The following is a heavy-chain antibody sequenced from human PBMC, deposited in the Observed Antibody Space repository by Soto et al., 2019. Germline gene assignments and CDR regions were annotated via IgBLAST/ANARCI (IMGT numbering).Heavy chain of an antibody. V-gene: IGHV4-34*01. Sequence: QVQLQQWGAGLLKPSETLSLTCAVYGGSFSGYYWSWIRQPPGKGLEWIGEINHSGSTNYNPSLKSRVTISVDTSKHQFSLTLSSVTAADTAVYYCARGRIVLVPAAKYNWFDPWGQGTLVTVSS. J-gene: IGHJ5*02. CDR3: ARGRIVLVPAAKYNWFDP. D-gene: IGHD2-2*01. CDR1: GGSFSGYY. CDR2: INHSGST.